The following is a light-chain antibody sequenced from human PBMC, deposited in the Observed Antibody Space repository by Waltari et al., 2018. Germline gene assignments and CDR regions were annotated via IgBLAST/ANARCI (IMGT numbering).Light chain of an antibody. Sequence: QSVLTQPPSASGAPGQRVTISCSGSNSNTGSNTVNWYQHLPGTAPKLLIYTDNQGPSGVPDRCSGSKSGTAASLAISGLQSEDEADYYCAAWDDSLNGFYVFGTGTKVTVL. V-gene: IGLV1-44*01. CDR3: AAWDDSLNGFYV. CDR2: TDN. J-gene: IGLJ1*01. CDR1: NSNTGSNT.